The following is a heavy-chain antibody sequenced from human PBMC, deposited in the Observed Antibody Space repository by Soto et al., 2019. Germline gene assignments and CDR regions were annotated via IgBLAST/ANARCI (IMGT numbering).Heavy chain of an antibody. Sequence: QVQLQESGPGLVKPSQTLSLTCTVSGGSISSGDYYWSWIRQPPGKGLEWIGYIYYSGSTYYNPSLKSRVTISVDTSKNQFSLKLSSVTAADTAVYYCARAPAYYDILTGLDYWGQGTLVTVSS. V-gene: IGHV4-30-4*01. CDR2: IYYSGST. CDR1: GGSISSGDYY. CDR3: ARAPAYYDILTGLDY. D-gene: IGHD3-9*01. J-gene: IGHJ4*02.